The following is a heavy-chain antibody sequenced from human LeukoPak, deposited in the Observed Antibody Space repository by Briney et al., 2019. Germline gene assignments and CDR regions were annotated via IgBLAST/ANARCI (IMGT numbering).Heavy chain of an antibody. CDR2: ISNSGSRI. J-gene: IGHJ4*02. Sequence: GGSLRLSCAASGFTFSDHYISWIRQAPGKGLEWVSYISNSGSRIFYSDSVKGRFTISRDSAKNSLFLQMNSLRAEDTAIYYCARSSIAAAGPIDSWGQGTLATVSS. D-gene: IGHD6-13*01. V-gene: IGHV3-11*01. CDR1: GFTFSDHY. CDR3: ARSSIAAAGPIDS.